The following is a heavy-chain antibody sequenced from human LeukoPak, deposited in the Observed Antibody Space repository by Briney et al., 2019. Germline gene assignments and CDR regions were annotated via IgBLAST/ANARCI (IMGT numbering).Heavy chain of an antibody. D-gene: IGHD2-15*01. Sequence: GGSLRLSCAASGFTFSSYDMHWVRQAPGKGLVWVSHIKSDGRSTSYADSVKGRFTISRDNAKNTLYLQMNTLRAEDTAVYYCARGIYWFDPWGQGTLVTVSS. J-gene: IGHJ5*02. V-gene: IGHV3-74*01. CDR2: IKSDGRST. CDR1: GFTFSSYD. CDR3: ARGIYWFDP.